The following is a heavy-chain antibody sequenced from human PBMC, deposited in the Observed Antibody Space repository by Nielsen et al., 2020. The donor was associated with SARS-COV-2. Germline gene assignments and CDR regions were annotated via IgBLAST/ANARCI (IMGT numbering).Heavy chain of an antibody. D-gene: IGHD3-10*01. V-gene: IGHV4-59*01. Sequence: WIRQPPGKGLEWTGYIYYSGSTNYNPSLKSRVTISVDTSKNQFSLKLSSVTAADTAVYYCARVYYYGSGSRRPYYYGMDVWGQGTTVTVSS. CDR2: IYYSGST. CDR3: ARVYYYGSGSRRPYYYGMDV. J-gene: IGHJ6*02.